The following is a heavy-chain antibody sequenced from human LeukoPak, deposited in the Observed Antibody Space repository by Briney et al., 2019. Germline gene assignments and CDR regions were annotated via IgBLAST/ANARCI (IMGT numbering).Heavy chain of an antibody. CDR1: GFSFSNHA. CDR3: ARDNWVDC. Sequence: PGGSLRLSCAASGFSFSNHALHWVRQAPGKGLEWVSFIDTSSTTMYYTDSVKGRFTISRDNAKNSLYLQMNSLKVEDTAIYYCARDNWVDCWGQGTLVTVSS. V-gene: IGHV3-48*04. CDR2: IDTSSTTM. J-gene: IGHJ5*01.